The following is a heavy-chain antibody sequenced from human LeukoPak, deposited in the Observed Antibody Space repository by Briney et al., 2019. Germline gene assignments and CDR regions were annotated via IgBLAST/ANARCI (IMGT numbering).Heavy chain of an antibody. J-gene: IGHJ5*02. CDR1: GGSISSGSYY. Sequence: SETLSLTCTVSGGSISSGSYYWSWIRQPAGKGLELIGRIFTSGRTNYNPSLKSRVTISLDASKSQFSLKLSSVTAADTAVYYCARGLTYYYGSGSNNWFDPWGQGTLVTVSS. V-gene: IGHV4-61*02. D-gene: IGHD3-10*01. CDR2: IFTSGRT. CDR3: ARGLTYYYGSGSNNWFDP.